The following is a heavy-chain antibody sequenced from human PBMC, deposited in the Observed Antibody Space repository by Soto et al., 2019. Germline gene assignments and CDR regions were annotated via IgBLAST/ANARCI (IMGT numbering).Heavy chain of an antibody. D-gene: IGHD3-10*01. CDR1: GYTLTTYG. CDR3: TREGSAPYYYYGMDA. V-gene: IGHV1-18*01. Sequence: ASVKVSCKASGYTLTTYGISWVRQAPGEGLEWLGWINTHNGNTNYAQNLQGRVFMTADTSTNTAYMELRSLRSDDTAIYYCTREGSAPYYYYGMDAWGQGTTVTVS. J-gene: IGHJ6*02. CDR2: INTHNGNT.